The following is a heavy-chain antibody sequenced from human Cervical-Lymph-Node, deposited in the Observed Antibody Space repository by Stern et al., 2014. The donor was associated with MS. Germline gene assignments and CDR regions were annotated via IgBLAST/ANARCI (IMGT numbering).Heavy chain of an antibody. D-gene: IGHD6-19*01. CDR3: ASGYSSGWYYFDY. J-gene: IGHJ4*02. Sequence: QVQLQESGPGLVKPSQTLSLTCTVSGGSISSGSYYWSWIRQPAGKGLEWIGRIYTSGGTNYNPSLKSRVTISVDTPKNQFSLKLSSVTAADTAVYYCASGYSSGWYYFDYWGQGTLVTVSS. V-gene: IGHV4-61*02. CDR1: GGSISSGSYY. CDR2: IYTSGGT.